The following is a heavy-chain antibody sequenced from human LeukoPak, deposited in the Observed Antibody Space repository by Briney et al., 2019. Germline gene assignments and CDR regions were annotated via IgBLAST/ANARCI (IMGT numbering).Heavy chain of an antibody. J-gene: IGHJ1*01. CDR1: GYTFTSYG. Sequence: GASVKVYCKASGYTFTSYGISWVRQAPGQGVEWMGWISAYNGNTNYAQKLQGRVTMTTDTSTSTAYMELRSLRSDDTAVYYCARDIGGIEVDEYFQHWGQGTLVTVSS. CDR2: ISAYNGNT. D-gene: IGHD6-19*01. V-gene: IGHV1-18*01. CDR3: ARDIGGIEVDEYFQH.